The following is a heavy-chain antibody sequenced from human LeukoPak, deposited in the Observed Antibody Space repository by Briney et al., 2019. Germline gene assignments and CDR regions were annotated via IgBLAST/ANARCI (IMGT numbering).Heavy chain of an antibody. CDR1: GYTFTSYG. Sequence: ASVKVSCKASGYTFTSYGISWVRQAPGQGLEWMGWISAYNGNTNYAQKLRGRVTTTTDTSTSTAYMELRSLRSDDTAVYYCTISQYDSVDYWGQGTLVTVSS. J-gene: IGHJ4*02. CDR2: ISAYNGNT. CDR3: TISQYDSVDY. V-gene: IGHV1-18*04. D-gene: IGHD1-1*01.